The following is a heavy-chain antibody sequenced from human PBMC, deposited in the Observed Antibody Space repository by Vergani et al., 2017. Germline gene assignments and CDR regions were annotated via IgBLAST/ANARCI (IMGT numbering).Heavy chain of an antibody. J-gene: IGHJ3*02. Sequence: QVQLQESGPGLVKPSETLSLTCSVSGDSVNSGGYYWSWIRQPAGKGLEWIGYISYSGSTNDNPSLKSRVTISVDTSKSQFSLKLISVTAADTAVYYCARGGRYTNSWYSFDIWGQGTMVTVSS. D-gene: IGHD6-13*01. CDR3: ARGGRYTNSWYSFDI. CDR2: ISYSGST. CDR1: GDSVNSGGYY. V-gene: IGHV4-61*10.